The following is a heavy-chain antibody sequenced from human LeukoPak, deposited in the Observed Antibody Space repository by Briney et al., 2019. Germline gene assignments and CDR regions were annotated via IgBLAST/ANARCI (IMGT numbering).Heavy chain of an antibody. CDR2: ISAYNGNT. CDR1: GYTFTSYG. J-gene: IGHJ6*02. D-gene: IGHD2-21*02. V-gene: IGHV1-18*01. CDR3: ARHLHIVVVTAIPYYYYYGMDV. Sequence: ASVKVSCKASGYTFTSYGISWVRQAPGQGLEWMGWISAYNGNTNYAQKLQGRVTMTTDTSTSTAYMELRSLRSDDTAVYYCARHLHIVVVTAIPYYYYYGMDVWGQGTTVTVSS.